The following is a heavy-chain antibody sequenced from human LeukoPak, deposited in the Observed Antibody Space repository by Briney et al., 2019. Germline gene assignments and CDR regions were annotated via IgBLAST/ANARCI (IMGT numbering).Heavy chain of an antibody. V-gene: IGHV3-23*01. CDR3: AKRSGYTTGWFFDF. Sequence: GGSLRLSCAASGFSFSSYAMSWVRQAPGKGLAWVSSISGSGDNTYYAESVKGRFTISRDNSKNTLFLQMNSLRAEDTAVFYCAKRSGYTTGWFFDFWGQGTLVTVSS. J-gene: IGHJ4*02. CDR2: ISGSGDNT. D-gene: IGHD6-19*01. CDR1: GFSFSSYA.